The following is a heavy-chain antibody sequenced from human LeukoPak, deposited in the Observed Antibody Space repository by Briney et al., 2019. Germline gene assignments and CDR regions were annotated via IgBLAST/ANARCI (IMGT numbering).Heavy chain of an antibody. Sequence: GGSLRLSCAASGFTVSSNYMRWVRQAPGKGLEWVSVIYSDGNTFYPDSVKGRFSIPRDNSKNTLFLQMNSLRAEETGVYYCARIHSAGGAFDIWGQGTMVTVSS. CDR3: ARIHSAGGAFDI. J-gene: IGHJ3*02. V-gene: IGHV3-53*01. D-gene: IGHD1-26*01. CDR1: GFTVSSNY. CDR2: IYSDGNT.